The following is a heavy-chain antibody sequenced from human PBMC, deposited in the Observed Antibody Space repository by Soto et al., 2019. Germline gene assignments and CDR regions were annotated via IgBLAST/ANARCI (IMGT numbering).Heavy chain of an antibody. J-gene: IGHJ4*02. CDR1: GYDFSSYG. CDR3: VRDPPRNDY. CDR2: ISASNGNR. V-gene: IGHV1-18*04. Sequence: QVQLVQSGAEVKKPGASVKVSCKASGYDFSSYGISWVRQAPGQGLEWMGWISASNGNRDYAQQFQGRATMTSDTSRTTAYMELRSLRSDDTAVYYCVRDPPRNDYWGQGTLVNVSS.